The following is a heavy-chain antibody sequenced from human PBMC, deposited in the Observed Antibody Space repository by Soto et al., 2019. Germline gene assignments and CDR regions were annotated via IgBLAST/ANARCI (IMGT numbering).Heavy chain of an antibody. CDR1: GGSISSYY. CDR2: IYYTGST. V-gene: IGHV4-59*01. D-gene: IGHD6-19*01. CDR3: ARGRPDSSCWYND. J-gene: IGHJ4*02. Sequence: SETLSLTCTVSGGSISSYYCSWIRQPPGKGLEWIGYIYYTGSTIYNPSLKSRVTISVDTSKNEFSLKLSSVTAADTAVYYCARGRPDSSCWYNDWGQGTLVTVSS.